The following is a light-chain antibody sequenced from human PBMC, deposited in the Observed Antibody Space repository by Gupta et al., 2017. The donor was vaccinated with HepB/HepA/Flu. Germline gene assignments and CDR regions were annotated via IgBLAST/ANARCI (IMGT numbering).Light chain of an antibody. CDR1: QSVSSY. CDR2: DAS. J-gene: IGKJ4*01. CDR3: QQRSDWPND. Sequence: EIVLPQSPPTLSLSPGQIATLSCRASQSVSSYLAWYQHKPGQSPRLLIYDASIRATGIPARFSGSGSGTDFTLTISSLEPEDFAIYYCQQRSDWPNDFGGGTXVEIK. V-gene: IGKV3-11*01.